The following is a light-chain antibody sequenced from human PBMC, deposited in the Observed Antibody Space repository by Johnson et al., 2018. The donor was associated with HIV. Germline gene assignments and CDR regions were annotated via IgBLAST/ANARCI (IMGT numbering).Light chain of an antibody. Sequence: QSVLTQPPSVSVAPGQKVTISCSGSSSNIGNNYVSWYQQLPGKAPKLLFYENNKRPTGIPDRFAGSKSGTSATLVINGLQLGVEADDYCGTWYSGLGADDVFGTGTNVTV. CDR1: SSNIGNNY. J-gene: IGLJ1*01. V-gene: IGLV1-51*02. CDR2: ENN. CDR3: GTWYSGLGADDV.